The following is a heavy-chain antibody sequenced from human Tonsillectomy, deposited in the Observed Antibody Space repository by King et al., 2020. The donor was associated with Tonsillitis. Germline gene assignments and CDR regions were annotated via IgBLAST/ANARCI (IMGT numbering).Heavy chain of an antibody. CDR1: GFSLSTSGVG. Sequence: TLKESGPTLVKPTQTLTLTCTFSGFSLSTSGVGVGWIRQPPGKALEWRVLIYWNDDKRYSLALKSRLTITKDTSKNQVVLTITNMDPVDTATYYCAHQGDILTGYDYWGQGTLVTVAS. J-gene: IGHJ4*02. CDR2: IYWNDDK. V-gene: IGHV2-5*01. D-gene: IGHD3-9*01. CDR3: AHQGDILTGYDY.